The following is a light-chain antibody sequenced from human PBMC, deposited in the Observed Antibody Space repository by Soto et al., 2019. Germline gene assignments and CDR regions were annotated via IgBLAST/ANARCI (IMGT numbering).Light chain of an antibody. CDR3: QQRSDWPLT. V-gene: IGKV3-11*01. Sequence: EIVLTQSPATLSLSPGERAALSCRASQSIRTYLAWYQQKPGQAPRLLIYDASNRATGIPARFSGSGSGTDFNLTISSLEPEDFAVYYCQQRSDWPLTFGGGNKVESK. CDR2: DAS. CDR1: QSIRTY. J-gene: IGKJ4*01.